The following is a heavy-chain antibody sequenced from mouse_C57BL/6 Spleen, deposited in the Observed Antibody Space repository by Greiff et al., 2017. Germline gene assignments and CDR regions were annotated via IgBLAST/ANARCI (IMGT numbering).Heavy chain of an antibody. D-gene: IGHD1-1*01. Sequence: VQLQQSGAELVRPGASVKLSCTASGFNIKDDYMHWVKQRPEQGLERIGWIDPENGATESASKFPGKATITADTASTTAYLQLSSLTSEDTAVYYCTLRGGSGSAWFAYWGQGTLVTVSA. CDR2: IDPENGAT. V-gene: IGHV14-4*01. CDR3: TLRGGSGSAWFAY. CDR1: GFNIKDDY. J-gene: IGHJ3*01.